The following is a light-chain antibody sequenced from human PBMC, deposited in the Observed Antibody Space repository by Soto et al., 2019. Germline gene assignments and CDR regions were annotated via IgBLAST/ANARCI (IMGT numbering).Light chain of an antibody. CDR1: QSVSSVY. CDR3: QQYGSAPA. CDR2: DAS. Sequence: EIVLTQSPGTLSLSPGERATLSCRASQSVSSVYLAWYQHKPGQAPRLLIYDASSRATGIPDRFSGSGSGTYFTLTISRLEPEDFAVYYCQQYGSAPAFGGGTKVEIK. V-gene: IGKV3-20*01. J-gene: IGKJ4*01.